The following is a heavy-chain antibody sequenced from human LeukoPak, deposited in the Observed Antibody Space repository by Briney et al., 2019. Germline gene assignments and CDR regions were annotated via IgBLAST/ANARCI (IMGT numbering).Heavy chain of an antibody. Sequence: PGGSLGLSCAASGFTFSSYWMSWVRQAPGKGLEWVANIKQDGSEKYYVDSVKGRFTISRDNAKNSLYLQMNSLRAEDTAVYYCARSAYYDFWSGYENYYYYMDVWGKGTTVTVSS. CDR3: ARSAYYDFWSGYENYYYYMDV. CDR1: GFTFSSYW. D-gene: IGHD3-3*01. J-gene: IGHJ6*03. V-gene: IGHV3-7*01. CDR2: IKQDGSEK.